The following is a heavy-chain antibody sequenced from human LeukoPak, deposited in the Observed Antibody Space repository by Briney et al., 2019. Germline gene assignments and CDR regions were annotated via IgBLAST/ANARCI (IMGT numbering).Heavy chain of an antibody. V-gene: IGHV4-34*01. CDR1: GGSISSYY. CDR3: AKNGQSGFSFDP. Sequence: PSETLSLTCTVSGGSISSYYWSWIRQPPGKGLEWIGEGSESGGTKFNPSLKSRVTISADTSKNQFSLKLNSVTAADTAVYYCAKNGQSGFSFDPWGQGTLVTVSS. J-gene: IGHJ5*02. CDR2: GSESGGT. D-gene: IGHD3-3*01.